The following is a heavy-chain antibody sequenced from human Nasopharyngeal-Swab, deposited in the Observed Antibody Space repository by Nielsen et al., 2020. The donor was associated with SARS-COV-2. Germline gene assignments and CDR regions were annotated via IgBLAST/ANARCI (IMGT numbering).Heavy chain of an antibody. J-gene: IGHJ4*02. V-gene: IGHV5-51*01. Sequence: GESLKISCKGSGYDFTSYWIGWVRQMPGKGLEWMGIIYPGDSDTRYSPSFQGQVTISADKSISTAYLQWSSLKASDTAMYYCARQADFWSGYVMALDYWGQGTLVTVSS. CDR1: GYDFTSYW. CDR3: ARQADFWSGYVMALDY. CDR2: IYPGDSDT. D-gene: IGHD3-3*01.